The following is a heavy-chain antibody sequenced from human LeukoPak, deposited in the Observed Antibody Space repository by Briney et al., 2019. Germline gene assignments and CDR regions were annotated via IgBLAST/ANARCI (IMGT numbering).Heavy chain of an antibody. Sequence: SETLSLTCTVSGGSISGYYWNWVRQPPGKGLEWIGYIYYSGSTSYNPSLRSRVTISVDTSKNQFSLKLSSVTAADTAIHYCAKDPNEYSNYNWFDPWGQGTLVAVSS. CDR2: IYYSGST. D-gene: IGHD4-11*01. J-gene: IGHJ5*02. CDR3: AKDPNEYSNYNWFDP. CDR1: GGSISGYY. V-gene: IGHV4-59*01.